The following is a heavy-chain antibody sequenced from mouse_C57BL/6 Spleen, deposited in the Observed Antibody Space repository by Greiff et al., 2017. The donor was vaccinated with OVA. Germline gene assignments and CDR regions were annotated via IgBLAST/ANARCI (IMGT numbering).Heavy chain of an antibody. J-gene: IGHJ3*01. CDR2: IYPGSGST. CDR1: GYTFTSYW. V-gene: IGHV1-55*01. D-gene: IGHD1-1*01. Sequence: QVQLQQPGAELVKPGASVKLSCKASGYTFTSYWITWVKQRPGQGLEWIGDIYPGSGSTNYNEKFKSKATLTVDTSSSTAYMQLSSLTSEDSAVYYCARSGDYGSSDGAYWGQGTLVTVSA. CDR3: ARSGDYGSSDGAY.